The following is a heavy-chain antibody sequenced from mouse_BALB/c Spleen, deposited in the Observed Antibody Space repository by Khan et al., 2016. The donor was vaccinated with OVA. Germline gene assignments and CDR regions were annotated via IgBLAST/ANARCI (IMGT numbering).Heavy chain of an antibody. CDR2: INSDGYYT. D-gene: IGHD4-1*01. V-gene: IGHV5-6*01. Sequence: EVQLVESGGDLMKPGGSLKLSCAASGFTFSAYSMSWVRQTPDKRLEWVASINSDGYYTYYPDSVQGRFTISRNNAKKPPSLKMNSLKSEDTAXYYCASHLSGSFAYWGQGTLVTVSA. J-gene: IGHJ3*01. CDR3: ASHLSGSFAY. CDR1: GFTFSAYS.